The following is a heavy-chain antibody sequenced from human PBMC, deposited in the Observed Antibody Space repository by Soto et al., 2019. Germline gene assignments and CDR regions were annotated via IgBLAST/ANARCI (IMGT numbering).Heavy chain of an antibody. CDR1: GFSLSNTRMG. CDR2: IFSDDEK. Sequence: QVTLKESGPVLVKSTETLTLTCTVSGFSLSNTRMGVSWIRQPPGKALEGLAHIFSDDEKSYSTSLKSRLTISKDTSKSQVVLTMTNMDPVDTATYYWTRGETTGYSSGWYWFDPWGQGTQVTVSS. V-gene: IGHV2-26*01. D-gene: IGHD6-19*01. CDR3: TRGETTGYSSGWYWFDP. J-gene: IGHJ5*02.